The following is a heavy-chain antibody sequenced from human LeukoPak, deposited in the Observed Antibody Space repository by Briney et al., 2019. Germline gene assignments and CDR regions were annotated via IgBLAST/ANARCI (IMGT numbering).Heavy chain of an antibody. CDR2: IHSTSASI. CDR3: SRVVQDVTGADY. Sequence: GGSLRLSCAASGFTFSSYHMNWVRQAPGKGLEWLSYIHSTSASIHYADSVEGRFTISRDNAKNSLYLQMNSLRAEDTAVYYCSRVVQDVTGADYWGQGTLVIVSS. D-gene: IGHD3-9*01. CDR1: GFTFSSYH. J-gene: IGHJ4*02. V-gene: IGHV3-48*01.